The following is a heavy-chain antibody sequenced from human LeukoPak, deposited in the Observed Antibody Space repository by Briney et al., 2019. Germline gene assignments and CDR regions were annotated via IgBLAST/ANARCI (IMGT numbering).Heavy chain of an antibody. D-gene: IGHD6-19*01. Sequence: SQTLSLTCTVSGGSISSGSYYWSWIRQPAGKGLEWIGRIYTSGSTNYNPSLKSRVTISVDTSKNQFSLKLSSVTAADTAVYYCARRGRQWLVHPYNWFDPWGQGTLVTVSS. J-gene: IGHJ5*02. CDR1: GGSISSGSYY. CDR2: IYTSGST. V-gene: IGHV4-61*02. CDR3: ARRGRQWLVHPYNWFDP.